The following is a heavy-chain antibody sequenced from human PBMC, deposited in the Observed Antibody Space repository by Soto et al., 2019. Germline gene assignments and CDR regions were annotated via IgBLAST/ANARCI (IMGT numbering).Heavy chain of an antibody. D-gene: IGHD3-10*01. J-gene: IGHJ4*02. CDR3: ARDYYGSGSYYNF. Sequence: ASVKVSCKASGYTFTTFAMHWVRQAAGQGLEWMGWMNPNNGNTGYAQKFQGRVTLTRDTSISTAYMELSSLRSDDTAVYYCARDYYGSGSYYNFWGQGTRVTVSS. CDR2: MNPNNGNT. V-gene: IGHV1-8*01. CDR1: GYTFTTFA.